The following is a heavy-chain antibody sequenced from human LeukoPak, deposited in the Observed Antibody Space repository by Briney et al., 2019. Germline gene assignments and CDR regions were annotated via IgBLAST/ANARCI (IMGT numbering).Heavy chain of an antibody. CDR1: GFSFSITW. CDR3: AKDLPHYDFWSGYDKFDY. V-gene: IGHV3-74*03. CDR2: ITSDGTST. D-gene: IGHD3-3*01. Sequence: GGSLRLSCAASGFSFSITWMHWVRQFPGQGLVWVARITSDGTSTSYAESVEGRFTISRDNAKNTLYLQMNSLRAEDTAVYYCAKDLPHYDFWSGYDKFDYWGQGTLVTVSS. J-gene: IGHJ4*02.